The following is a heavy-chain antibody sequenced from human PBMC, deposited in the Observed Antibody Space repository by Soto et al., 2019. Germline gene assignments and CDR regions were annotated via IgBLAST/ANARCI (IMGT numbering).Heavy chain of an antibody. CDR1: GFTCSSNS. CDR2: ISSSSSTI. D-gene: IGHD3-22*01. V-gene: IGHV3-48*02. Sequence: GGTLALSCSASGFTCSSNSMNWVAPAPGQGLEWVSYISSSSSTIYYADSVKGRFTISRDNAKNSLYLQMNSLRDEDTAVYYCARDQKGGGYYDSSGYYNDSFYIWGQGTMVTVSS. CDR3: ARDQKGGGYYDSSGYYNDSFYI. J-gene: IGHJ3*02.